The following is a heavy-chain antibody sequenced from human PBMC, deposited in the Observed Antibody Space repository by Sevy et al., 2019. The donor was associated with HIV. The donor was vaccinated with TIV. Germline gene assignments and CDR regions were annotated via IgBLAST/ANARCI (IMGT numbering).Heavy chain of an antibody. CDR2: IYDSGRT. V-gene: IGHV4-59*13. D-gene: IGHD6-19*01. CDR3: AREGFTSSGFGWFDP. J-gene: IGHJ5*02. Sequence: SETLSLTCTVSGGSISYYYWTWIRQPPGKGLEWIGYIYDSGRTNYNPSLKSRVTISVDTSKNQFSLKLSSVDAADTAVYYCAREGFTSSGFGWFDPWGQGTLVTVSS. CDR1: GGSISYYY.